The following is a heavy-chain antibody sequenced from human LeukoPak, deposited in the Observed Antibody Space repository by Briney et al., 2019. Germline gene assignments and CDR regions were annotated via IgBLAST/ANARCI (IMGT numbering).Heavy chain of an antibody. V-gene: IGHV4-34*01. Sequence: SETLSLTCAVYGGSFNNYYWSWIRQPPGTGLEWIGEINHSGSTKYNPSLKSRVTISVDTPRNQFSLKLNSVTAADTAVYYCARLLYDRRGYYYFDQWGQGTLVTVSS. CDR1: GGSFNNYY. CDR2: INHSGST. CDR3: ARLLYDRRGYYYFDQ. D-gene: IGHD3-22*01. J-gene: IGHJ4*02.